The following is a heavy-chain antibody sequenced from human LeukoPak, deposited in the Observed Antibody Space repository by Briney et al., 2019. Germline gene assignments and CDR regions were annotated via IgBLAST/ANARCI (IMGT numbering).Heavy chain of an antibody. Sequence: SETLSLTCTVSGGSISSGDYYWSWIRQPPGKGLEWIGYIYYSGSTYYNPSLKSRVTISVDTSKNQLSLKLSSVTAADTAVYYCARQGYGGPYYFDYWGQGTLVTVSS. V-gene: IGHV4-30-4*01. D-gene: IGHD4-23*01. J-gene: IGHJ4*02. CDR1: GGSISSGDYY. CDR2: IYYSGST. CDR3: ARQGYGGPYYFDY.